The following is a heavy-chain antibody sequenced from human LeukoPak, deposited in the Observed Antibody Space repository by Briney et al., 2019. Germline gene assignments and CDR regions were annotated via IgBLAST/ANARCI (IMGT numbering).Heavy chain of an antibody. V-gene: IGHV4-4*07. D-gene: IGHD1-26*01. CDR3: ARENSGSYREFDY. Sequence: SETPSLTCTVSGGSISSYYWSWIRQPAGKGLEWIGRIYTSGSTNYNASIKSRVSMSVDTSKNQFSLKLSSVTAADTAVFYCARENSGSYREFDYWGQGTLVTVSS. CDR2: IYTSGST. J-gene: IGHJ4*02. CDR1: GGSISSYY.